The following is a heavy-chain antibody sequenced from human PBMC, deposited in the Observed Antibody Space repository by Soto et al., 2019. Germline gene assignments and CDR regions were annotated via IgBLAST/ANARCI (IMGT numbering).Heavy chain of an antibody. J-gene: IGHJ3*02. D-gene: IGHD3-9*01. CDR2: INHSGST. CDR1: GGSFSGYY. V-gene: IGHV4-34*01. Sequence: SETLSLTCAVYGGSFSGYYWSWIRQPPGKGLEWIGEINHSGSTNYNPSLKSRVTISVDTSKNQFSLKLSSVTAADTAVYYCARATLDYDILPGYYGFDAFDIWGQGTMVTVSS. CDR3: ARATLDYDILPGYYGFDAFDI.